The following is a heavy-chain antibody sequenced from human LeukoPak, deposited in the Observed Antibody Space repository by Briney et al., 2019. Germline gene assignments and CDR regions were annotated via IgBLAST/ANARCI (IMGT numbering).Heavy chain of an antibody. CDR2: ISGSGTTV. J-gene: IGHJ4*02. Sequence: GGSLRLSCAASGFTFSDFYMSWMRQAPGKGLEWVSDISGSGTTVYYADSVKGRFTISRDNTNNSLFLQMNSLRAEDTAVYYCVRDGGVSGYDLLDYWGQGTLVTVSS. CDR1: GFTFSDFY. V-gene: IGHV3-11*04. D-gene: IGHD5-12*01. CDR3: VRDGGVSGYDLLDY.